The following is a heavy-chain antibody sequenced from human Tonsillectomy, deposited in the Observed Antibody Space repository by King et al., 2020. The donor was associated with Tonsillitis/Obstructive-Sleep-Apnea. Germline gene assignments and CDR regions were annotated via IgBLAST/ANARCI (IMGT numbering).Heavy chain of an antibody. D-gene: IGHD2-21*01. CDR2: IYYSGGT. Sequence: QLQESGPGLVKPSETLSLTCTVSGGSISRYYWSWIRQPPGKGLEWIGYIYYSGGTKYSPPLKRRVTIKVHTSKNQFSLKLNSVTAAYTAVYYCAREGDLDAFDIWGQGTMVTVSS. CDR1: GGSISRYY. J-gene: IGHJ3*02. V-gene: IGHV4-59*01. CDR3: AREGDLDAFDI.